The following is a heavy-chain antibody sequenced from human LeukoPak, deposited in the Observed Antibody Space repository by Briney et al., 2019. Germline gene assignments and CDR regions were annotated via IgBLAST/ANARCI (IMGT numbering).Heavy chain of an antibody. J-gene: IGHJ3*02. V-gene: IGHV4-34*01. CDR3: ADYYYDSSGNAFDI. Sequence: SETLSLTCTVSGGSISGYYWSWIRQPPGKGLEWIGEINHSGSTNYNPSLKSRVTISVDTSKNQFSLKLSSVTAADTAVYYCADYYYDSSGNAFDIWGQGTMVTVSS. D-gene: IGHD3-22*01. CDR2: INHSGST. CDR1: GGSISGYY.